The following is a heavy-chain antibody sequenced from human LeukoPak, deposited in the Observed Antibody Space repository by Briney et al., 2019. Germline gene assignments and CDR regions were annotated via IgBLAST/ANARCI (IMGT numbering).Heavy chain of an antibody. J-gene: IGHJ5*02. CDR3: VRGAGPLFDP. V-gene: IGHV3-11*01. CDR1: GFTFSDHY. CDR2: ISTSSSTI. Sequence: GGSLRLSCAASGFTFSDHYMSWIRQAPGKGLEWLSYISTSSSTISYADSVKGRFTVSRDNAKNSLYLQMNGLRANDTAVYYCVRGAGPLFDPWGQGTLVTVSS.